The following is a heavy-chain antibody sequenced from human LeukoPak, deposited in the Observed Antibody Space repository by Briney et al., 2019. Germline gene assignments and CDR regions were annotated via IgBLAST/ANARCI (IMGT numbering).Heavy chain of an antibody. V-gene: IGHV3-66*01. J-gene: IGHJ4*02. CDR1: GFTFSSYS. D-gene: IGHD5-12*01. CDR3: ARGATIKDFDY. Sequence: GGSLRLSCAASGFTFSSYSMNWVRQAPGKGLEWVSLIYSGGTTYYADSVKGRFTISRDNSKNTLYLQMNSLRAEDTAVYYCARGATIKDFDYWGQGTLVTVSS. CDR2: IYSGGTT.